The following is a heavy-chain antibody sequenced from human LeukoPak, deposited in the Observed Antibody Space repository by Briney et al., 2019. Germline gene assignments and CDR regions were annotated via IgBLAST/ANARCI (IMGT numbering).Heavy chain of an antibody. Sequence: ASVKVSCKASGYTFTGYYMHWVRQAPGQGVEGMGWINPNSGGTNYAQKFQGRVTMTRDTSISTAYMELSRLRSDDTAVYYCARGDSSGYYYVWFDYWGQGTLVTVSS. CDR2: INPNSGGT. CDR3: ARGDSSGYYYVWFDY. D-gene: IGHD3-22*01. J-gene: IGHJ4*02. CDR1: GYTFTGYY. V-gene: IGHV1-2*02.